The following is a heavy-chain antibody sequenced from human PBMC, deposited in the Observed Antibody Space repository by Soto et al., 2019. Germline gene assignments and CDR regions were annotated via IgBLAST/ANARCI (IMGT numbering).Heavy chain of an antibody. CDR3: VKGAYYDFWSGYFS. CDR1: GFTFSSYA. J-gene: IGHJ4*02. D-gene: IGHD3-3*01. CDR2: ISGSGGST. V-gene: IGHV3-23*01. Sequence: GGSLRLSCAASGFTFSSYAMSWVRQAPGKGLEWVSAISGSGGSTYYADSVKGRFTISRDNSKNTLYLQMNSLRAEDTAVYYCVKGAYYDFWSGYFSWGQRTLVTVSS.